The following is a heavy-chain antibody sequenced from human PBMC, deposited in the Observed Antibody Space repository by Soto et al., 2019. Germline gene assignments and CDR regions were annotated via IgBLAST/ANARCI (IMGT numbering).Heavy chain of an antibody. CDR2: ISAYNGNT. CDR1: GYTFTSYG. V-gene: IGHV1-18*01. D-gene: IGHD3-16*02. J-gene: IGHJ4*02. Sequence: ASVKVSCKASGYTFTSYGISWVRQAPGQGLEWMGWISAYNGNTNYAQKLQGRVTMTTDTSTSTAYMELSSLRSEDTAVYYCATGYVWGSYRSQGRGPRPPIDYWGQGTLVTVS. CDR3: ATGYVWGSYRSQGRGPRPPIDY.